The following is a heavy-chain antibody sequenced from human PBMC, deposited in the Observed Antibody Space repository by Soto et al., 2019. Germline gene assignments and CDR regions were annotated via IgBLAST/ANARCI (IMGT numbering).Heavy chain of an antibody. D-gene: IGHD6-19*01. CDR2: ISYDGSNK. CDR3: ARAPRIAVAGRFDY. Sequence: ESGGGVVQPGRSLRLSCAASGFTFSSYAMHWVRQAPGKGLEWVAVISYDGSNKYYADSVKGRFTISRDNSKNTLYLQMNSLRAEDTAVYYCARAPRIAVAGRFDYWGQGTLVTVSS. V-gene: IGHV3-30-3*01. J-gene: IGHJ4*02. CDR1: GFTFSSYA.